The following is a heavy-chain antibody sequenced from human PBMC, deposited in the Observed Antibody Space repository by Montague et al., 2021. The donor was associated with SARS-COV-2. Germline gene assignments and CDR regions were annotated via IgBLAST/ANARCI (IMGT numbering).Heavy chain of an antibody. CDR3: ARRLYSFGSGTYRD. Sequence: SETLSLTCTVPGGSFIGYYWGWIRQPSGKGLEWIGEINHNGNTQYNPSLKSRLTMSLDTSRTHISLQVTSVTAADTAVYFCARRLYSFGSGTYRDWGQGTLVTVSS. CDR1: GGSFIGYY. J-gene: IGHJ4*02. D-gene: IGHD3-10*01. V-gene: IGHV4-34*01. CDR2: INHNGNT.